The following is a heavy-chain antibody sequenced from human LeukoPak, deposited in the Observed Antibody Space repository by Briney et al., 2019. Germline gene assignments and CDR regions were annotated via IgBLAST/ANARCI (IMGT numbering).Heavy chain of an antibody. J-gene: IGHJ4*02. V-gene: IGHV3-30-3*01. CDR2: ISYDGSNK. Sequence: GGSLRLSCAASGFTFSSYAMHWVRQAPGKGLEWVAVISYDGSNKYYADSVKGRFTISRDNFKNTLYLQMNSLRAEDTAVYYCARDRTAALDYWGQGTLVTVSS. D-gene: IGHD6-13*01. CDR1: GFTFSSYA. CDR3: ARDRTAALDY.